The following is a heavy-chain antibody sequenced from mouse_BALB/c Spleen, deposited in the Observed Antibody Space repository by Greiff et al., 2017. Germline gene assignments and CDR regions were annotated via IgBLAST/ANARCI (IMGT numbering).Heavy chain of an antibody. CDR3: ARPSVAMDY. J-gene: IGHJ4*01. Sequence: QVQLQQSGAELAKPGASVKMSCKASGYTFTSYWMHWVKQRPGQGLEWIGYINPSTGYTEYNQKFKDKATLTADKSSSTAYMQLSSLTSEDSAVYYCARPSVAMDYWGQGTSVTVSA. CDR1: GYTFTSYW. V-gene: IGHV1-7*01. CDR2: INPSTGYT.